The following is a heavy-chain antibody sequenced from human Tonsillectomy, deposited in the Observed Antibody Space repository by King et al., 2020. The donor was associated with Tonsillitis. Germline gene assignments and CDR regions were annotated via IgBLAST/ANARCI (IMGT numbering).Heavy chain of an antibody. Sequence: EVQLVESGGDLVQPGGSLRLSCAASGFSFSSYAMSWVRQAPGTGLEWVSSLSGSGGSTNYADSVTGRFTISRDNSENTLYLQMNNLRAEDTAMYYCAKESTVTRAFEYWGQGTLVTVSS. J-gene: IGHJ4*02. CDR2: LSGSGGST. V-gene: IGHV3-23*04. D-gene: IGHD4-17*01. CDR1: GFSFSSYA. CDR3: AKESTVTRAFEY.